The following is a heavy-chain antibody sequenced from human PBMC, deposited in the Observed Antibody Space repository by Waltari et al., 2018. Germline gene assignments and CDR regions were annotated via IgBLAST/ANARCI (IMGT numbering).Heavy chain of an antibody. D-gene: IGHD3-9*01. V-gene: IGHV4-34*01. CDR1: GWSFSGYY. Sequence: QVQLQQWGAGLLKPSETLSLTCAVYGWSFSGYYWSWIRQPPGQGLEWIGEINHSGSTNYNPAPKSRVTISVDTSKNQFSLKLSSVTAADTAVYYCARGPFYYDILTGYSPRGYYYYGMDVWGQGTTVTVSS. CDR3: ARGPFYYDILTGYSPRGYYYYGMDV. CDR2: INHSGST. J-gene: IGHJ6*02.